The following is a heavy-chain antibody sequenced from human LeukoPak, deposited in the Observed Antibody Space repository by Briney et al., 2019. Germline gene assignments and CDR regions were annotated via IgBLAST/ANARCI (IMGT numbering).Heavy chain of an antibody. V-gene: IGHV3-23*01. J-gene: IGHJ4*02. Sequence: GGSLTLSCAASGFTFSSYAMRWVRQAPGKGLEWVSAISGSDGSTYYEDSAKGRFTISRDNSKNTLYLQMNSLRAEDTAVEYCAKDAMYSSSSIGDYWGQGTLVTVSS. CDR1: GFTFSSYA. CDR2: ISGSDGST. D-gene: IGHD6-6*01. CDR3: AKDAMYSSSSIGDY.